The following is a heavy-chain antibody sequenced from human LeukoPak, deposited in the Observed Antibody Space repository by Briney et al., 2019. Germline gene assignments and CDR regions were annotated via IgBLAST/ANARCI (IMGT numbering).Heavy chain of an antibody. J-gene: IGHJ6*03. CDR3: ARGGSYYYGSGSRYYYMDV. CDR1: GGTFSSYA. D-gene: IGHD3-10*01. Sequence: SVKVSCKASGGTFSSYAISWVRQAPGQGLEWMGGIIPIFGTANYAQQFQGRVTITADESTSTAYMELSSLRSEDTAVYYCARGGSYYYGSGSRYYYMDVWGKGTTVTISS. V-gene: IGHV1-69*13. CDR2: IIPIFGTA.